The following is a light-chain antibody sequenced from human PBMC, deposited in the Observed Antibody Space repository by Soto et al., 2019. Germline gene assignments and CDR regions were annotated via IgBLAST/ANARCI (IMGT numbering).Light chain of an antibody. CDR1: QSVSSSY. CDR3: QPYGSSPLT. J-gene: IGKJ1*01. Sequence: EIVLTQSPGTLSLSPGERATLSCRASQSVSSSYLAWYQQKPGQAPRLLIYCASSRATGIPDRFIGIGSGTDLTLTISRLEPEDFEVYYCQPYGSSPLTFGQGTKVEIK. V-gene: IGKV3-20*01. CDR2: CAS.